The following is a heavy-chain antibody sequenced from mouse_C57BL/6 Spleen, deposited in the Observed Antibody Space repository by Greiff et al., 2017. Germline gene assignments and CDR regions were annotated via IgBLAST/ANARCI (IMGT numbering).Heavy chain of an antibody. V-gene: IGHV1-52*01. CDR3: ARYYGTDGGCAY. CDR1: GYTFTSYW. CDR2: IDPSDSET. D-gene: IGHD2-1*01. J-gene: IGHJ3*01. Sequence: QVQLQQPGAELVRPGSSVKLSCKASGYTFTSYWMHWVKQRPIQGLEWIGNIDPSDSETHYNQKFKDKATLTVDKSSSTAYMQLSSLTSEDSAVYYCARYYGTDGGCAYWGQGTLVTVSA.